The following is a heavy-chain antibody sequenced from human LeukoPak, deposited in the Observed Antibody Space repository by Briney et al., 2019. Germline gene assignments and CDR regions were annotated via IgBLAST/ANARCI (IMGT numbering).Heavy chain of an antibody. Sequence: ASVKVSCKVSGYSFTSNYIHWVRQAPGQGLEWMGRINPNSGGTNYAQKFQGRVTMTRDTSISTAYMELSRLSSDDTAVYYCATSRDRIAAAGRDEFDYWGQGTLVTVSS. CDR1: GYSFTSNY. CDR3: ATSRDRIAAAGRDEFDY. J-gene: IGHJ4*02. V-gene: IGHV1-2*06. CDR2: INPNSGGT. D-gene: IGHD6-13*01.